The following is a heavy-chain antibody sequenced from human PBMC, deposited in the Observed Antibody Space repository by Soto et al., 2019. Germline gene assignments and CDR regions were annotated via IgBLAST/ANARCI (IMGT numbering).Heavy chain of an antibody. CDR2: IHYNGST. Sequence: QVQLQESGPGQVKPSETLSLTCTVSGGSISNHYWNWIRQPPGKGLEWIGYIHYNGSTSCNPSLQSRVTVSVATSKNQFSLEVRSVTAADTAVYYCLRALTYGYYGMDVWGQGTTVTVSS. CDR1: GGSISNHY. V-gene: IGHV4-59*11. CDR3: LRALTYGYYGMDV. J-gene: IGHJ6*02. D-gene: IGHD4-17*01.